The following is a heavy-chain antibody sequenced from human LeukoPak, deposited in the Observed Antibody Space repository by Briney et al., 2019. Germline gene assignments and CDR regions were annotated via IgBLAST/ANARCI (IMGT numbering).Heavy chain of an antibody. CDR2: IIPILGIA. D-gene: IGHD1-26*01. J-gene: IGHJ3*02. Sequence: ASVKVSCKASGGTFSSYAISWVRQAPGQGLEWMGRIIPILGIANYAQKFQGRVTITADKSTSTAYMELSSLRSEDTAVYYCAILRKWELLSDAFDIWGQGTMVTVSS. CDR3: AILRKWELLSDAFDI. V-gene: IGHV1-69*04. CDR1: GGTFSSYA.